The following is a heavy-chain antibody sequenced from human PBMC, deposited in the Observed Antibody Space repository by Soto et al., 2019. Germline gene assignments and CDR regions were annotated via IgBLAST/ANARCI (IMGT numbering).Heavy chain of an antibody. J-gene: IGHJ5*02. CDR1: GYSCSNYW. Sequence: ESLKISCKGSGYSCSNYWKGLVRQMPWKGLEWMGIIYPGYSGIRYNPSFQGQVTMSTDRSISTAYLQWRSLKASDPAIYYCSPHAALESTGYYYHWGPGPLVTVSS. D-gene: IGHD3-22*01. CDR3: SPHAALESTGYYYH. CDR2: IYPGYSGI. V-gene: IGHV5-51*01.